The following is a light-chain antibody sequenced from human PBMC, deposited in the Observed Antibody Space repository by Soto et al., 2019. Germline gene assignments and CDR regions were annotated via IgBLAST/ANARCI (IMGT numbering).Light chain of an antibody. CDR1: QSLLHSNGYNY. CDR3: MQALQTPLT. Sequence: DIVMTQSPLSLPFTPGEPSSISCRSSQSLLHSNGYNYLDWYLQKPGQSPQLLIYLGSNRASGVPDRFSGSGSGTDFTLKISRVEAEDVGVYYCMQALQTPLTFGGGTKVDTK. CDR2: LGS. V-gene: IGKV2-28*01. J-gene: IGKJ4*01.